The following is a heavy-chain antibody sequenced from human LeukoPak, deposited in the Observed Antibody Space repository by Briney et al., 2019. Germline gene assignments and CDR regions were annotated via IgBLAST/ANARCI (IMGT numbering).Heavy chain of an antibody. CDR3: AREDERYCSSTSCSPYYYYYYMDV. Sequence: ASVKVSCKASGGTFSSYAISWVRQAPGQGLEWMGGIIPIFGTANYAQKFQGRVTITADESTSTAYMELSSLRSEDTAVYYCAREDERYCSSTSCSPYYYYYYMDVWGKGTTVTVSS. D-gene: IGHD2-2*01. J-gene: IGHJ6*03. CDR1: GGTFSSYA. CDR2: IIPIFGTA. V-gene: IGHV1-69*13.